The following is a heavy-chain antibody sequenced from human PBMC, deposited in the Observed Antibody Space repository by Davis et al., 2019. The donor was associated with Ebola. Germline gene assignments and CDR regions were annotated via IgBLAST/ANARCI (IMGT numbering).Heavy chain of an antibody. CDR2: IYYSGST. CDR3: ARDPATIFGVVNGWYFDL. CDR1: GGSVSSGSYY. J-gene: IGHJ2*01. Sequence: SETLSLTCTVSGGSVSSGSYYWSWIRQPPGKGLEWIGYIYYSGSTNYNPSLKSRVTISVDTSKNQFSLKLSSVTAADTAVYYCARDPATIFGVVNGWYFDLWGRGTLVTVSS. V-gene: IGHV4-61*01. D-gene: IGHD3-3*01.